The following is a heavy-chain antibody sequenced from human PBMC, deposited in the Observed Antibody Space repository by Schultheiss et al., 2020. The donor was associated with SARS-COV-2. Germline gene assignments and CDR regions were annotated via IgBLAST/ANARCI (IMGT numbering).Heavy chain of an antibody. V-gene: IGHV3-23*01. CDR2: ISGTAHRT. J-gene: IGHJ6*02. CDR1: GFDFGNYA. Sequence: GESLKISCAASGFDFGNYAMNWVRQAPGKGLEWVSVISGTAHRTEYADSVKGRFTISRDNSKNTLYLQINSLRAEDTALYFCANIEYCGSTSCYKNNGVDVWGQGTAVTVSS. CDR3: ANIEYCGSTSCYKNNGVDV. D-gene: IGHD2-2*02.